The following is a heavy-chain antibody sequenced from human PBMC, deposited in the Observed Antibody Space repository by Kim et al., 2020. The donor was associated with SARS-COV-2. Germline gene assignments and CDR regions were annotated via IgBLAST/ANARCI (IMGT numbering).Heavy chain of an antibody. V-gene: IGHV3-23*01. J-gene: IGHJ4*02. D-gene: IGHD6-19*01. CDR3: AKHRGGDSSGWT. Sequence: NADSVQGRFTISRDTSSNTLYLQMNSLRADDTAVYYCAKHRGGDSSGWTWGQGTLGTVSS.